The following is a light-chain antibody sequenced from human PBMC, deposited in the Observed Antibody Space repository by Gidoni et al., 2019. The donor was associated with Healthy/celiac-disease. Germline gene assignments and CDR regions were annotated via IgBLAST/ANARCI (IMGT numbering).Light chain of an antibody. J-gene: IGLJ3*02. CDR3: YSTDSSGNHWV. CDR2: EDS. CDR1: ALPKKY. V-gene: IGLV3-10*01. Sequence: SYKLTQPPSESVYPGQTARITCSGDALPKKYAYWSQQKSGQAPVLVIYEDSKRPSGIPERFSGSSSGTMATLTISGAQVEDEADYYCYSTDSSGNHWVFGGGTKLTVL.